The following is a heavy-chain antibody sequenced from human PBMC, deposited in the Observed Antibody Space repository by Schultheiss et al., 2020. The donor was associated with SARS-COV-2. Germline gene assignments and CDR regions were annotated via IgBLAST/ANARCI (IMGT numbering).Heavy chain of an antibody. J-gene: IGHJ6*02. V-gene: IGHV3-30*04. CDR1: GFTFSSYA. Sequence: GESLKISCAASGFTFSSYAMHWVRQAPGKGLEWVAVISYDGSNKYYADSVKGRFTISRDNSKNTLYLQMNSLRAEDTAVYYCARGPRYSSSWYYGMDVWGQGTTVTVSS. D-gene: IGHD6-13*01. CDR2: ISYDGSNK. CDR3: ARGPRYSSSWYYGMDV.